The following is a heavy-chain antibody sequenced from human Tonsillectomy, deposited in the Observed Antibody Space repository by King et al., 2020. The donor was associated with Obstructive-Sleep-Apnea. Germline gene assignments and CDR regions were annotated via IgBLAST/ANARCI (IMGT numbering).Heavy chain of an antibody. Sequence: QLVQSGAEVKKPGASVKVSCKVSGYTLIELSMHWVRQGPGKWLEWMGGFDPEDGETIYAQKFKGRVTVTEDTSTNTAYMELSSLRSEDTAVYYCATLPLYGDFLDYWGQGTLVTVSS. CDR3: ATLPLYGDFLDY. CDR2: FDPEDGET. J-gene: IGHJ4*02. V-gene: IGHV1-24*01. CDR1: GYTLIELS. D-gene: IGHD4-17*01.